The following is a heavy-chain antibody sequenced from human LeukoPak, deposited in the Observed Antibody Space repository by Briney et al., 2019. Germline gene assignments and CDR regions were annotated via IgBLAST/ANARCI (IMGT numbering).Heavy chain of an antibody. J-gene: IGHJ1*01. Sequence: PSETLSLTCTVSGGSISSYYWSWIRQPPGKGLEWIGHIYYSGSTNYNPSLKSRVIISVDTSKNQFSLKLSSVTAADTAVYYCARSSLEYYDILTGFHEWGQGTLVTVSS. V-gene: IGHV4-59*12. CDR2: IYYSGST. CDR1: GGSISSYY. D-gene: IGHD3-9*01. CDR3: ARSSLEYYDILTGFHE.